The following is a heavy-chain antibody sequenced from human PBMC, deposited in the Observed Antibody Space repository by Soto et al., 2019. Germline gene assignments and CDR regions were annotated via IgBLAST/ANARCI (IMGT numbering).Heavy chain of an antibody. J-gene: IGHJ4*02. Sequence: ASVKVSCKASGYTFTDYYLHWVRQAPGQGLEWMGGIIPNNGDANYAQKFQGRVTITTDESTSTAYMELSSLRSDDTAVYYCARGIEYSSSDYFDYWGQGTLVTVSS. CDR1: GYTFTDYY. D-gene: IGHD6-6*01. CDR2: IIPNNGDA. V-gene: IGHV1-2*02. CDR3: ARGIEYSSSDYFDY.